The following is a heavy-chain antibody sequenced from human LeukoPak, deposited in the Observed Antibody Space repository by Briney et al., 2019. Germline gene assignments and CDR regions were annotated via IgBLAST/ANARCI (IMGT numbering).Heavy chain of an antibody. V-gene: IGHV1-24*01. CDR1: GYTLTELS. CDR2: FDPEDGET. J-gene: IGHJ4*02. D-gene: IGHD4-17*01. Sequence: EASVKVSCKVSGYTLTELSMHWVRQAPGKGLEWMGGFDPEDGETIYAQKFQGRVTMTEDTSTDTAYMELSSLRSEDTVVYYCATGPRDDYGDYVLDYWGQGTLVTVSS. CDR3: ATGPRDDYGDYVLDY.